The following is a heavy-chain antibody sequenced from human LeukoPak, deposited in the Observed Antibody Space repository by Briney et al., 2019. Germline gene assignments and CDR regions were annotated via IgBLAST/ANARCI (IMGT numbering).Heavy chain of an antibody. CDR3: ARDTSFYGSGYFQH. CDR2: IYGGGST. J-gene: IGHJ1*01. V-gene: IGHV3-66*01. CDR1: GFTVNTNY. D-gene: IGHD3-10*01. Sequence: GGSLRLSCAASGFTVNTNYMSWVRQAPGKGLEWVSLIYGGGSTYYADSVKGRFTISRDNSKNTFYLQMNSLRAEDTAVYYCARDTSFYGSGYFQHWGQGTLVTVSS.